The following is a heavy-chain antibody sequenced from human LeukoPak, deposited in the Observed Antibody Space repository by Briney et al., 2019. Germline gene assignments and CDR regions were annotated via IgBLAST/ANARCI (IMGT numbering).Heavy chain of an antibody. CDR3: ARDPDYGGYYFDY. D-gene: IGHD4-23*01. Sequence: GGALRLSCAASGFTFSSYSMNWVRQAPGKGLEWVLSISSSSSDIYYADSEKGRFTISRDNAKNSLYLQMNSLRAEDTAVYYCARDPDYGGYYFDYWGQGTLVTVSS. J-gene: IGHJ4*02. CDR2: ISSSSSDI. CDR1: GFTFSSYS. V-gene: IGHV3-21*01.